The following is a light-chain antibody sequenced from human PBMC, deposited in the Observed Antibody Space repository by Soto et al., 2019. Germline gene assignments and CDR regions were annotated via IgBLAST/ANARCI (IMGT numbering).Light chain of an antibody. Sequence: QSVLTQPASVSGSPGQSITISCTGTSSDVGGYNYVSWYQQHPGKAPKLMIYEVSNRPSGVSNRFSGSKSGNTASLTISGLQAEYESDYCCSSYTRSSNLVLGNGTKVTV. J-gene: IGLJ1*01. V-gene: IGLV2-14*01. CDR2: EVS. CDR1: SSDVGGYNY. CDR3: SSYTRSSNLV.